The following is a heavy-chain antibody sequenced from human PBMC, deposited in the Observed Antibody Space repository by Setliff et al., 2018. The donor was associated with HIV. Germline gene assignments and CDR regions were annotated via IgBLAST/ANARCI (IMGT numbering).Heavy chain of an antibody. Sequence: GGSLRLSCAASGFTFSSYSMNWVRQAPGKGLEWVSSISSSSSYIYYADSVKGRFTISRDNAKNSLYLQMNSLRAEDTAVYYCARADWGAGADFDYWGQGTLVTVSS. J-gene: IGHJ4*02. CDR1: GFTFSSYS. CDR2: ISSSSSYI. V-gene: IGHV3-21*01. CDR3: ARADWGAGADFDY. D-gene: IGHD7-27*01.